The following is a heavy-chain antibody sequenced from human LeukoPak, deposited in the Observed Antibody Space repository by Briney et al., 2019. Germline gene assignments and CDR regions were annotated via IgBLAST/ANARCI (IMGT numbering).Heavy chain of an antibody. J-gene: IGHJ5*02. D-gene: IGHD2-2*01. Sequence: ASVKVSCKASGYTFTGYYMHWVRQAPGQGLEWMGWINPNSGGTNYAQKFQGRVTMTRDTSISTAYMELSRLRSDDTAVYYCARDFVPAAIPGFDPWGQGTLVTVSS. CDR3: ARDFVPAAIPGFDP. CDR2: INPNSGGT. CDR1: GYTFTGYY. V-gene: IGHV1-2*02.